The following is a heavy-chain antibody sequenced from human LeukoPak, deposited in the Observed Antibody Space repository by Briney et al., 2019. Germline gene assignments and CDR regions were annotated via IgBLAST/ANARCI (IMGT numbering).Heavy chain of an antibody. D-gene: IGHD2-2*01. Sequence: TGGSLRLSCAASGFTFSNYAMSWVRQAPGKGLEWVSAISGSGGSTYYADSVKGRFSISRDNSKNTLYLQMNSLRAEDTAVYYCAKVPDIVVVPATYYFDYWGQGPLVTVSS. J-gene: IGHJ4*02. CDR1: GFTFSNYA. V-gene: IGHV3-23*01. CDR2: ISGSGGST. CDR3: AKVPDIVVVPATYYFDY.